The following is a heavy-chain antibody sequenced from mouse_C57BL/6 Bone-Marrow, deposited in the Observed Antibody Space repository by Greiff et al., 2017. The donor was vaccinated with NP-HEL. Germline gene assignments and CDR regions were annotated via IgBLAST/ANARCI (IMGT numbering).Heavy chain of an antibody. V-gene: IGHV5-17*01. J-gene: IGHJ4*01. D-gene: IGHD2-12*01. CDR2: ISSGSSTI. CDR1: GFTFSDYG. Sequence: EVHLVESGGGLVKPGGYLKLSCAASGFTFSDYGMHWVRQAPEKGLEWVAYISSGSSTIYYADTVKGRFTISRDNAKNTLFLQMTSLRSEDTAMYYCARRYRGLYYYAMDYWGQGTSVTVSS. CDR3: ARRYRGLYYYAMDY.